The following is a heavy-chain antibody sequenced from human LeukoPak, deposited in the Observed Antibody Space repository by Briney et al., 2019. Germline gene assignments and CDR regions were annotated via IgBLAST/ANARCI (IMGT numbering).Heavy chain of an antibody. Sequence: SETLSLTCAVYGGSFSGYYWSWIRQPPGKGLGWIGEINHSGSTNYNPSLKSRVTISVDTSKNQFSLKLRSVTAADTAVYYCAREESSGWYGLGKRPLDYWGQGTLVTVSS. CDR1: GGSFSGYY. CDR3: AREESSGWYGLGKRPLDY. V-gene: IGHV4-34*01. CDR2: INHSGST. J-gene: IGHJ4*02. D-gene: IGHD6-19*01.